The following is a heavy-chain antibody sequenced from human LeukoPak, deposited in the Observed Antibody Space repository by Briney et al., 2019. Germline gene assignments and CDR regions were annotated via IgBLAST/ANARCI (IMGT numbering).Heavy chain of an antibody. J-gene: IGHJ4*02. Sequence: GGSLRLSCAASGFTFSTYVMSWVRQAPGKGLEYVSSISISGGSTDYADSVKGRFTISRDNSKNILYLQMNSLRAEDTAVYFCAKDLIVVVARFDYWGQGTLVTVSS. CDR2: ISISGGST. D-gene: IGHD2-15*01. V-gene: IGHV3-23*01. CDR1: GFTFSTYV. CDR3: AKDLIVVVARFDY.